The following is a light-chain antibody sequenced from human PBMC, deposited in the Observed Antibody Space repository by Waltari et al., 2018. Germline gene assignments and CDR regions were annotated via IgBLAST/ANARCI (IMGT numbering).Light chain of an antibody. CDR3: QQSYSAPHT. V-gene: IGKV1-39*01. CDR2: AAS. CDR1: QSIATY. J-gene: IGKJ4*01. Sequence: IQMTQSPSSLSASAGNRVTITCRASQSIATYLNWYQQKPGKAPILLIYAASSLQFGVPSRFSGSGAGTDFTLAISSLQPEDFATYFCQQSYSAPHTFGGGTQVDIK.